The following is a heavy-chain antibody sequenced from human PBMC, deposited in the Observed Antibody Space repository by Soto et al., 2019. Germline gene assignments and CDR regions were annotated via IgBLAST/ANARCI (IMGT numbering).Heavy chain of an antibody. Sequence: QVQLVQSGAEVKKPGASVTVSCKTSGYTFSNYGINWVRQAPGQGLEWMGWISGYNGNTNYAQTVQGRVTMNTDTSTGTVYMELRSLKSDDTAIYYCSRFIMVGGWFDPNYYHGMDVWGQGTMVTVSS. D-gene: IGHD6-19*01. CDR1: GYTFSNYG. CDR3: SRFIMVGGWFDPNYYHGMDV. J-gene: IGHJ6*02. V-gene: IGHV1-18*01. CDR2: ISGYNGNT.